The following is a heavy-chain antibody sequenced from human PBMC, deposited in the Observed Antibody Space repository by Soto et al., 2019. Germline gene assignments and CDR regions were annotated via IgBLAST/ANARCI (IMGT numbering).Heavy chain of an antibody. D-gene: IGHD3-3*01. Sequence: GGSLRLSCAASGFTFDDYAMHWVRQAPGKGLEWVSLISWDGGSTYYADSVKGRFTISRDNSKNSLYLQMNSLRAEDTALYYCAKDTKGFWSGYPGTSGGMDVWGQRTTVTVSS. J-gene: IGHJ6*02. CDR3: AKDTKGFWSGYPGTSGGMDV. V-gene: IGHV3-43D*04. CDR1: GFTFDDYA. CDR2: ISWDGGST.